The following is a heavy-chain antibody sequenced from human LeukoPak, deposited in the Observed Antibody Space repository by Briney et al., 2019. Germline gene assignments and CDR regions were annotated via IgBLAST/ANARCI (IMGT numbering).Heavy chain of an antibody. J-gene: IGHJ3*02. V-gene: IGHV3-48*03. CDR3: ARDHQGIIGGYDYPFRFAFDI. CDR1: GFTFSSYE. D-gene: IGHD5-12*01. Sequence: GGSLRLSCAASGFTFSSYEMNWVRQAPGKGLEWVSYISSSGSTIYYADSVKGRFTISRDNAKNSLYLQMNSLRAEDTAVYYCARDHQGIIGGYDYPFRFAFDIWGQGTMVTVSS. CDR2: ISSSGSTI.